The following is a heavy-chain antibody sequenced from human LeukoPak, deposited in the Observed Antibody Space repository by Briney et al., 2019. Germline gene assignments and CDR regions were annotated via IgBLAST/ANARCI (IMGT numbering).Heavy chain of an antibody. CDR2: INPNSGGT. J-gene: IGHJ3*02. V-gene: IGHV1-2*02. CDR1: GYTFTGYY. CDR3: ARAGWWELPRYAFDI. D-gene: IGHD1-26*01. Sequence: ASVTVSCKASGYTFTGYYMHWVRQAPGQGLEWMGWINPNSGGTNYAQKLQARVTMTTDTSTSTAYMELRSLRSDDTAVYYCARAGWWELPRYAFDIWGQGTMVTVSS.